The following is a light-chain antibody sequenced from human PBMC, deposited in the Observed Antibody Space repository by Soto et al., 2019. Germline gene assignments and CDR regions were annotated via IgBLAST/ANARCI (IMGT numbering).Light chain of an antibody. CDR1: QSISSW. CDR2: DAS. CDR3: QQYNSYSGT. Sequence: DIQMTQSPSTLSASVGDRVTITCRASQSISSWLAWYQQKPGKAPKLLIYDASSLESGVPSRFSGSGSETEFTLTISSLQPDDFATYYCQQYNSYSGTFGGGTKVEIK. V-gene: IGKV1-5*01. J-gene: IGKJ4*01.